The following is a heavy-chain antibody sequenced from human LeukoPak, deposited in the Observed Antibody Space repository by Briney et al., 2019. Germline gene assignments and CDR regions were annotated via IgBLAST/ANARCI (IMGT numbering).Heavy chain of an antibody. D-gene: IGHD3-22*01. CDR1: GFTFSNYW. CDR3: ATYSSLNRREFQY. V-gene: IGHV3-7*01. CDR2: IKTDGSEK. Sequence: GGSLRLSCEGSGFTFSNYWMGWVRQAPGKGLQWVANIKTDGSEKYYVDSVKGRFTISRDNAKNSLYLQMNSLRAEDTAAYYCATYSSLNRREFQYWGQGTLLTVSS. J-gene: IGHJ1*01.